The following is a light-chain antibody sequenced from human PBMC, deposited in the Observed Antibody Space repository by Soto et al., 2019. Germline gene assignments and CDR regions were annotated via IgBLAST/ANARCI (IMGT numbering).Light chain of an antibody. J-gene: IGKJ4*01. CDR3: QKYNSAPLT. V-gene: IGKV1-9*01. Sequence: DIQLTQSPSFLSASVGDRVTITCRASQGINIFLAWFQQKPGKAPNLLISAASTLQSGVPSRFSGSGSGTDFTLTISSLQPEDVAAYYCQKYNSAPLTFGGGSKVDI. CDR2: AAS. CDR1: QGINIF.